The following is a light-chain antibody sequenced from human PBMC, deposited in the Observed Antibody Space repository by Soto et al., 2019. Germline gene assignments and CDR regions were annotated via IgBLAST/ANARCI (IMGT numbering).Light chain of an antibody. Sequence: QSALTQPASVYGSPGQSITISCTGTSSDVGGYNYVSWYQQHPGKAPKLMIYEVSNRPSGVSDRFSGSKSGNTASLTISGLQYEDEADYYSSSYTSSSTGVFGGGTKLTVL. J-gene: IGLJ3*02. V-gene: IGLV2-14*01. CDR3: SSYTSSSTGV. CDR1: SSDVGGYNY. CDR2: EVS.